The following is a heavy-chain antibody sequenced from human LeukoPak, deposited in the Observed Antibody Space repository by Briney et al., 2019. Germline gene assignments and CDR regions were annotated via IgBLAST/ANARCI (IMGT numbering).Heavy chain of an antibody. CDR2: IYSSGST. V-gene: IGHV4-4*07. CDR1: GGSISNFY. Sequence: SETLSLTCTVSGGSISNFYWSWIRQPAGKTLEWIGRIYSSGSTNYNPSLKSRVTMSLDTSKNQFSLKLSSVTVADTAVYFCARETTGAGTARPFDYWGQGALVTVSS. CDR3: ARETTGAGTARPFDY. J-gene: IGHJ4*02. D-gene: IGHD6-13*01.